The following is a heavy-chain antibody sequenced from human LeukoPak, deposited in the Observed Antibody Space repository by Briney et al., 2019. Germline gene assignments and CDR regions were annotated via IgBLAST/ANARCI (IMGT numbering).Heavy chain of an antibody. CDR1: GFTFSSYA. V-gene: IGHV3-23*01. CDR2: ISGSGGST. J-gene: IGHJ4*02. D-gene: IGHD2-2*02. CDR3: AKGERECSSTSCYINPFDY. Sequence: GGSLRLSCAASGFTFSSYAMSWVRQAPGKGLEWVSAISGSGGSTYYADSVKGRFTISRDNSKNTLYLQMNSLRAEDTAVYYCAKGERECSSTSCYINPFDYWGQGTLVTVSS.